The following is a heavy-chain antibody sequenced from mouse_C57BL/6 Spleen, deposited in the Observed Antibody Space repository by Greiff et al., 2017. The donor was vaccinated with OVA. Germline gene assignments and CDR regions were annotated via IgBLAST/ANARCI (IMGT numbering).Heavy chain of an antibody. Sequence: QVQLKESGAELVRPGSSVKLSCKASGYTFTSYWMHWVKQRPIQGLEWIGNIDPSDSETHYNQKFKDKATLTVDKSSSTAYMQLSSLTSEDSAVYYCARFYYGSSPHYAMDYWGQGTSVTVSS. D-gene: IGHD1-1*01. CDR2: IDPSDSET. CDR1: GYTFTSYW. J-gene: IGHJ4*01. CDR3: ARFYYGSSPHYAMDY. V-gene: IGHV1-52*01.